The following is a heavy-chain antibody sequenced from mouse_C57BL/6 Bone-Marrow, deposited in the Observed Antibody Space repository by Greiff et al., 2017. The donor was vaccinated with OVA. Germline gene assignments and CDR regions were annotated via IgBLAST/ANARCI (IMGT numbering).Heavy chain of an antibody. Sequence: EVKLQESGGGLVQPGGSMKLSCVASGFTFSNYWMNWVRQSPEKGLEWVAQIRLKSDNYATHYAESVKGRFTISRDDSKSSVYLQMNNLRAEDTGIYYCTPLITTVVATRFAYWGQGTLVTVSA. V-gene: IGHV6-3*01. J-gene: IGHJ3*01. D-gene: IGHD1-1*01. CDR3: TPLITTVVATRFAY. CDR2: IRLKSDNYAT. CDR1: GFTFSNYW.